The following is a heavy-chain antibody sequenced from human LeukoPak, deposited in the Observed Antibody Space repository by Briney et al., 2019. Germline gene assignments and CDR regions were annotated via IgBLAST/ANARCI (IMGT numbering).Heavy chain of an antibody. CDR2: INSDGSST. V-gene: IGHV3-74*01. Sequence: GGSLRLSCAASGFTFSSYWMHWVRQAPGKGLVWVSRINSDGSSTSYADSVKGRFTISRDNAKNTLYLQMNSLRAEDTAVYYCARDASYSSGWYPTYYYYYGMDGWGQGTTVTVSS. D-gene: IGHD6-19*01. CDR1: GFTFSSYW. CDR3: ARDASYSSGWYPTYYYYYGMDG. J-gene: IGHJ6*02.